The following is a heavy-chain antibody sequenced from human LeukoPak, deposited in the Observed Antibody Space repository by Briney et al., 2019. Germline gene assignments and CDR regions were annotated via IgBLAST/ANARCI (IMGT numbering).Heavy chain of an antibody. J-gene: IGHJ3*02. CDR3: ARDYYDRNDAFDI. CDR1: GGSISSYY. Sequence: SETLSLTCTVSGGSISSYYWSWIRQTPGKGLEWIGYIYYSGSTNYNPSLKSRATISVDTSKNQFSLKLSSVTAADTAVYYCARDYYDRNDAFDIWGQGTMVTVSS. D-gene: IGHD3-22*01. CDR2: IYYSGST. V-gene: IGHV4-59*01.